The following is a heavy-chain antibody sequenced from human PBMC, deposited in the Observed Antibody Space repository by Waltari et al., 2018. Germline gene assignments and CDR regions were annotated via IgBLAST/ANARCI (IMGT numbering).Heavy chain of an antibody. Sequence: QVQLQESGPGLVKPSETLSLTCTVSGGSISSYYWSWIRQPPGKGMEWIGYIYYSGSTNYNPSLKSRVTISVDTSKNQFSLKLSSVTAADTAVYYCARDGGYGSGSYIYYYMDVWGKGTTVTVSS. V-gene: IGHV4-59*01. J-gene: IGHJ6*03. D-gene: IGHD3-10*01. CDR2: IYYSGST. CDR1: GGSISSYY. CDR3: ARDGGYGSGSYIYYYMDV.